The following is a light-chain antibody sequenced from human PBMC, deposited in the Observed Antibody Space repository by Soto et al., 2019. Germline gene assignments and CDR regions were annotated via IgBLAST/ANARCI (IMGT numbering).Light chain of an antibody. CDR3: QQYYSTPWT. J-gene: IGKJ1*01. V-gene: IGKV4-1*01. CDR1: QSVLYSSNNKNY. Sequence: DIVMTQSTDSLAVSLGERATINCKSSQSVLYSSNNKNYLAWYQQKPGQPPKLLIYWASTRESGVPDRLSGSGSGTDFTLTISSLQAEDVAIYYCQQYYSTPWTFGQGTKVDI. CDR2: WAS.